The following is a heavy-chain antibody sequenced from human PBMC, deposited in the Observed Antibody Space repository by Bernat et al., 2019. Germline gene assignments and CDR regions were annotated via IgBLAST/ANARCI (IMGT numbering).Heavy chain of an antibody. CDR1: GFTFSNAW. CDR2: IKSKNDGGTT. CDR3: TTMFVFDGDYFLWYYYYGMDV. V-gene: IGHV3-15*07. Sequence: EVQLVESGGGLVKPGGSLRLSCAASGFTFSNAWMNWVRQAPGKGLEWVGRIKSKNDGGTTDYAAPVKGRFTISRDDSNNTLYLQMNSLKTEDTAVYYCTTMFVFDGDYFLWYYYYGMDVWGQGTTVTVSS. J-gene: IGHJ6*02. D-gene: IGHD4-17*01.